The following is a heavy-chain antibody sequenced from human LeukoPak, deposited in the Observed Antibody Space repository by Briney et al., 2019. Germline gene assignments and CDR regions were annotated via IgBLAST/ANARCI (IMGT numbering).Heavy chain of an antibody. D-gene: IGHD2-2*01. CDR2: ISGSGGST. J-gene: IGHJ4*02. V-gene: IGHV3-23*01. Sequence: AGGSLRLSCAASGFTFSSYAMSWVRQAPGKGLEWVSAISGSGGSTYYADSVKGRFTISRDNSKNTLYLQMDSLRAEDTAVYYCAKDLNIVVVPAVLDYWGQGTLVTVSS. CDR1: GFTFSSYA. CDR3: AKDLNIVVVPAVLDY.